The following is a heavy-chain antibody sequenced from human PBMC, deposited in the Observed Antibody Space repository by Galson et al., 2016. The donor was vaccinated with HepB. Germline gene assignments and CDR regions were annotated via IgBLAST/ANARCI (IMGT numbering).Heavy chain of an antibody. D-gene: IGHD2-21*01. J-gene: IGHJ6*02. CDR2: IYWDDDK. CDR3: ARAFCGGGCHSYNVFFYHGLDV. CDR1: GFSLNTRGMG. Sequence: PALVKPTQTLTVTCTFSGFSLNTRGMGVGWIRQPPGKALEWLALIYWDDDKRYSPSLESRLTITKDTSRNQVVLTMANLGPVDSATYYCARAFCGGGCHSYNVFFYHGLDVWGQGATVTVSS. V-gene: IGHV2-5*02.